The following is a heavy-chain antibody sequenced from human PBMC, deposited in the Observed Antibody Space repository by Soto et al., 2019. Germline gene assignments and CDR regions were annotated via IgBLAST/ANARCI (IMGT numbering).Heavy chain of an antibody. J-gene: IGHJ4*02. Sequence: GASVKVSCKASGYSLTSLDINWVRQTAGQGLEWMGWMEPSTGRTGYAQKFQGRVTMTRDTSINTAYMELTTLTPDDTAFYYCARGVSAGVDYWGQGTLVTVSS. D-gene: IGHD1-26*01. CDR2: MEPSTGRT. CDR3: ARGVSAGVDY. V-gene: IGHV1-8*01. CDR1: GYSLTSLD.